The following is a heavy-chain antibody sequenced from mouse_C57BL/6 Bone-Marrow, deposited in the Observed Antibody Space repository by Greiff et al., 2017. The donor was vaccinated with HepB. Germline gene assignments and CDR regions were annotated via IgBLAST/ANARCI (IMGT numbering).Heavy chain of an antibody. CDR1: GFTFSDFY. CDR3: ARYGPDGYYVSAMDY. D-gene: IGHD2-3*01. Sequence: EVQRVESGGGLVQSGRSLRLSCATSGFTFSDFYMEWVRQAPGKGLEWIAASRNKANDYTTEYSASVKGRFIVSRDTSQSILYLQMNALRAEDTAIYYCARYGPDGYYVSAMDYWGQGTSVTVSS. J-gene: IGHJ4*01. CDR2: SRNKANDYTT. V-gene: IGHV7-1*01.